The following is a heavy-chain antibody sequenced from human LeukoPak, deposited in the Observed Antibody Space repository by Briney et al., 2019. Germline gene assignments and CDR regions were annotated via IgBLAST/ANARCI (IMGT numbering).Heavy chain of an antibody. CDR2: ISSSSSST. CDR3: ARGPRYSFGSAFGY. Sequence: GGSLRLSCAASGFTFSDYYMSWIRQAPGKGLEWVSYISSSSSSTNYADSVKGRFTISRDNAKNTLYLQMNSLRAEDTAVYYCARGPRYSFGSAFGYWGQGALVTVSS. J-gene: IGHJ4*02. D-gene: IGHD5-18*01. CDR1: GFTFSDYY. V-gene: IGHV3-11*06.